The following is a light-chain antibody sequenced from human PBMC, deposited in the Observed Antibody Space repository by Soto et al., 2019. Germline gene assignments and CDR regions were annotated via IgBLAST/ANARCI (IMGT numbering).Light chain of an antibody. CDR1: QSVSSSS. V-gene: IGKV3-20*01. CDR2: GAS. Sequence: EIVLTQSPGTLSLSPGERATLSCRASQSVSSSSLAWYQQKPGQAPRLLIYGASSRAIGIPDRFSGSGSETDFTLTISRLEREDFAVYYCQQYGSSPPYTFGHGTKLEIK. J-gene: IGKJ2*01. CDR3: QQYGSSPPYT.